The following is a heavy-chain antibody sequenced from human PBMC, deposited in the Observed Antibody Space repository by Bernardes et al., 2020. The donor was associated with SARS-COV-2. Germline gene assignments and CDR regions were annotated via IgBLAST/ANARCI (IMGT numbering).Heavy chain of an antibody. J-gene: IGHJ6*02. D-gene: IGHD2-15*01. CDR3: ARDAYCSGGSCYPYYYYGMDV. CDR1: GYTFTGYY. V-gene: IGHV1-2*04. CDR2: INPNSGGT. Sequence: SVKVFGKASGYTFTGYYMHWVRQAPGQGLEWMGWINPNSGGTNYAQKFQGWVTMTRDTSISTAYMELSRLRSDDTAVYYCARDAYCSGGSCYPYYYYGMDVWGQGTTVTVSS.